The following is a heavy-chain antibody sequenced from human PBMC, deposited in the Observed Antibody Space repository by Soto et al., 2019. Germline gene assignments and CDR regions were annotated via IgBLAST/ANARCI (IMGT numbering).Heavy chain of an antibody. CDR1: GLTFSSYA. CDR2: ISYDGSNK. J-gene: IGHJ2*01. CDR3: ARDPNYYDSSGYYYVPYFDL. V-gene: IGHV3-30-3*01. Sequence: QVQLVESGGGVVQPGRSLRLSCAASGLTFSSYAMHWVRQAPGKGLEWVAVISYDGSNKYYADSVKGRFTISRDNSKNTLYLQMNSLRAEDTAVYYCARDPNYYDSSGYYYVPYFDLWGRGTLVTVSS. D-gene: IGHD3-22*01.